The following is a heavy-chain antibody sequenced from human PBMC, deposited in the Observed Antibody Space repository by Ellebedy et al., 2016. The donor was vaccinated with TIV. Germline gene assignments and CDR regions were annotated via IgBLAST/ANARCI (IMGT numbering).Heavy chain of an antibody. CDR1: EDTFSNYE. CDR2: MNPKSGNT. Sequence: AASVKVSCKASEDTFSNYEINWVRQAFGQGLEWMGWMNPKSGNTGYAQEFQGRLTMTRNTSTSTAYMELSSLKSEDTALYYCATQGATGFDYWGQGSLVTVSS. D-gene: IGHD1-26*01. CDR3: ATQGATGFDY. J-gene: IGHJ4*02. V-gene: IGHV1-8*01.